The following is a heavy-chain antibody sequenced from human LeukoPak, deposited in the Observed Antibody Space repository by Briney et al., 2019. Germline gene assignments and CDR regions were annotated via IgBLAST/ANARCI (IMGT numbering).Heavy chain of an antibody. CDR3: ARIYDSSGYYLNWFDP. D-gene: IGHD3-22*01. J-gene: IGHJ5*02. CDR2: INPNSGGT. V-gene: IGHV1-2*02. Sequence: ASVKVSCKASGYTFTGYYMHWVRQAPGQGLEWMGWINPNSGGTNYAQKFQGRVTMTRDTSISTAYMELSSLKASDTAMYYCARIYDSSGYYLNWFDPWGQGTLVTVSS. CDR1: GYTFTGYY.